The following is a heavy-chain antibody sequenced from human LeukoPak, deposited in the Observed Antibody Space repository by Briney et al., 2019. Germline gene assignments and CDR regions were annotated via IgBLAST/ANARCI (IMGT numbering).Heavy chain of an antibody. V-gene: IGHV3-7*01. CDR3: ARGITMVRGVIMMGGYNSNYYYYYMDV. J-gene: IGHJ6*03. CDR1: GFTFSSYW. Sequence: GGSLRLSCAASGFTFSSYWMSWVRQAPGKGLEWVANIKQDGSEKYYVDSVKGRFTISRDNAKNSLYLQMNSLRAEDTAVYYCARGITMVRGVIMMGGYNSNYYYYYMDVWGKGTTVTISS. D-gene: IGHD3-10*01. CDR2: IKQDGSEK.